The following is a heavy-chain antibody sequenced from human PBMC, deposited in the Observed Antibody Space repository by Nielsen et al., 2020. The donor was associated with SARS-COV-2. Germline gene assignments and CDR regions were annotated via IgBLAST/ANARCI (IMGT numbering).Heavy chain of an antibody. CDR2: ISYDGSNK. V-gene: IGHV3-30*18. CDR1: GFTFSSYG. Sequence: GESLKISCAASGFTFSSYGMHWVRQAPGKGLEWVAVISYDGSNKYYADSVKGRFTISRDNSKNTLYLQMNSLRAEDTAVYYCAKVSAIIVGATTDYWGQGTLVTVSS. D-gene: IGHD1-26*01. CDR3: AKVSAIIVGATTDY. J-gene: IGHJ4*02.